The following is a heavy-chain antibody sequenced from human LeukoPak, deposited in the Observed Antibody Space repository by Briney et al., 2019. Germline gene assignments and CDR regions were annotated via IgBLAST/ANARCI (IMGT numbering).Heavy chain of an antibody. D-gene: IGHD1-26*01. CDR2: ISWNSGSI. V-gene: IGHV3-9*01. CDR1: GFTFDDYA. CDR3: ARGQWELAAFDY. Sequence: HPGGSLRLSCAASGFTFDDYAMHWVRQAPGKGLEWVSGISWNSGSIGYADSVKGRFTISRENAKNSLYLQMNSLRAGDTAVYYCARGQWELAAFDYWGQGTLVTVSS. J-gene: IGHJ4*02.